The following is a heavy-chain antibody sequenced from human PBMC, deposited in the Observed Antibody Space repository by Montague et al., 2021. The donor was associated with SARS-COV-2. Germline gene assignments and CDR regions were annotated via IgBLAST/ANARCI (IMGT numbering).Heavy chain of an antibody. V-gene: IGHV4-39*02. CDR2: IYYSGST. Sequence: SETLSLTCTVSGGSISSSSYYWGWIRQPPGKGLEWIGSIYYSGSTYYNPSLKSRVTISVDTSKSQFSLKLSSVTAADTAVYYCARDRAAAGIWYFDLWGRGTLVTVSS. CDR3: ARDRAAAGIWYFDL. J-gene: IGHJ2*01. CDR1: GGSISSSSYY. D-gene: IGHD6-13*01.